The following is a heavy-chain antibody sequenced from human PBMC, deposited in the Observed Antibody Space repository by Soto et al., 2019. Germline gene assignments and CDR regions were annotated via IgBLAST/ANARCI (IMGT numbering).Heavy chain of an antibody. CDR1: GGSISSGDYY. Sequence: PSETLSLTCTVSGGSISSGDYYWSWIRQPPGKGLEWIGYIYYSGSTYYNPSLKSRVTISVDTSKNQFSLKLSSVTAADTAVYYCAGSHHGYCSGGSCAPGGYYYGMDVWGQGTTVTVSS. CDR2: IYYSGST. CDR3: AGSHHGYCSGGSCAPGGYYYGMDV. V-gene: IGHV4-30-4*01. D-gene: IGHD2-15*01. J-gene: IGHJ6*02.